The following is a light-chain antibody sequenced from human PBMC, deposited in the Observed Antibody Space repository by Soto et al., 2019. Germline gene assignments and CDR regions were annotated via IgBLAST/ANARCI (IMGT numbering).Light chain of an antibody. CDR2: GAS. CDR3: LQDYTYPWT. CDR1: QGIRSD. J-gene: IGKJ1*01. Sequence: QMTQSPSSLSASVGDRVTITCRASQGIRSDLGWYQQKPGKAPKSLIYGASNLHSGVPSRFSGSGSGTDFTLTISSLQPEDFATYYCLQDYTYPWTFGQGTKVEIK. V-gene: IGKV1-6*01.